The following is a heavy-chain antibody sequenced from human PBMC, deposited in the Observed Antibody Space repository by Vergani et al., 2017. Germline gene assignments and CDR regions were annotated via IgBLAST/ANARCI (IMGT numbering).Heavy chain of an antibody. J-gene: IGHJ4*02. CDR3: ARGSPNIAAAGTVY. Sequence: QVQLVQSGSELKKPGASVKVSCKASGYTFTSYAMNWVRQAPGQGLEWMGRIIPILGTANYAQKFQGRVTITADESTSTAYMELSSLRSEDTAVYYCARGSPNIAAAGTVYWGQGTLVTVSS. D-gene: IGHD6-13*01. CDR1: GYTFTSYA. V-gene: IGHV1-69*11. CDR2: IIPILGTA.